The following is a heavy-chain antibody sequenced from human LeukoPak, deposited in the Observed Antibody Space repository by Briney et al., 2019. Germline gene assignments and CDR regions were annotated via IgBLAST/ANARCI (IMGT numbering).Heavy chain of an antibody. V-gene: IGHV3-48*03. J-gene: IGHJ4*02. CDR1: GFTFSSYE. CDR2: ISSSGSTI. Sequence: PGGSLRLSCAASGFTFSSYEMNWVRQAPGKGLEWVSYISSSGSTIYYADSVKGRFTISGDNAKNSLYLQVNSLRAEDTAVYYCATSTGQLLGGVDYWGQGTLVTVSS. CDR3: ATSTGQLLGGVDY. D-gene: IGHD2-2*01.